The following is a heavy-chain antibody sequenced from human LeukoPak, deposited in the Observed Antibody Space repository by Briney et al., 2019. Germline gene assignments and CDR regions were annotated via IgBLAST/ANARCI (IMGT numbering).Heavy chain of an antibody. Sequence: PGGSLRLSCAASGFTFSSYAMHWVRQAPGKGLEWVSVIYSGGSTYYADSVKGRFTISRDNSKNTLYLQMNSLRAEDTAVYYCARSAGDETLNWFDPWGQGTLVTVSS. CDR2: IYSGGST. V-gene: IGHV3-53*01. D-gene: IGHD7-27*01. CDR3: ARSAGDETLNWFDP. CDR1: GFTFSSYA. J-gene: IGHJ5*02.